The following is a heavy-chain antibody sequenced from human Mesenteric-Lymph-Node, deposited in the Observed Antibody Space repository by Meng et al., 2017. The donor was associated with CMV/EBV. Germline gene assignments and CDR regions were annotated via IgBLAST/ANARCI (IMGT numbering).Heavy chain of an antibody. J-gene: IGHJ5*02. CDR1: GDTFSGYY. CDR3: ARGSIAAAVLDWFDP. V-gene: IGHV1-2*02. D-gene: IGHD6-13*01. CDR2: INPNSGGT. Sequence: ASVKVSCKASGDTFSGYYMHWLRQAPGQGLEWMGWINPNSGGTYNAQKFQGRVTMTRDTSISTAYMELSRLTSDDTAVYYCARGSIAAAVLDWFDPWGQGTLVTVSS.